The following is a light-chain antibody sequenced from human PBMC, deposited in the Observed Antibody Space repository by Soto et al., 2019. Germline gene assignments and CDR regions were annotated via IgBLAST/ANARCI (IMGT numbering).Light chain of an antibody. CDR2: AAS. V-gene: IGKV1-39*01. Sequence: DIQMTQSPSSLSASVGDRVIITGRTSQSISNYLNWYQHKPGKAPKVLISAASNLQSGVPSRFSGSGSGTVFTLTISSLQPEDFATYFCQQSYTLSPLTFGGGTKVEIK. CDR3: QQSYTLSPLT. CDR1: QSISNY. J-gene: IGKJ4*01.